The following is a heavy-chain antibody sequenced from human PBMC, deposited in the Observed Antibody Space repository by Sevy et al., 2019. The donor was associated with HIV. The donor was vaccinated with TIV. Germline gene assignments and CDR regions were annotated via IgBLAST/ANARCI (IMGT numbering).Heavy chain of an antibody. D-gene: IGHD2-2*02. J-gene: IGHJ6*02. V-gene: IGHV1-2*02. CDR3: ARGIVVVPAAIRGIYYYYYGMDV. Sequence: ASVKVSCKASGYTFTGYYMHWVRQAPGQGLEWMGWINPNSGGTNYAQKFQGRVTMTRDTSISTAYMELSRLRSDDTAVYYCARGIVVVPAAIRGIYYYYYGMDVWGQGTMVTVSS. CDR1: GYTFTGYY. CDR2: INPNSGGT.